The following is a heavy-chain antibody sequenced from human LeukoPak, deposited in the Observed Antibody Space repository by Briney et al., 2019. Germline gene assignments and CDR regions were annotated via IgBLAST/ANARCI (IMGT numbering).Heavy chain of an antibody. Sequence: GGSLRLSCAASGFTFSSYWMCWVRQAPGKGLEWVANIKQDGSEKYYVDSVKGRFTISRDNAKNSLYLQMNSLRAEDTAVYYCARDFTSSSGARGLDYWGQGTLVTVSS. D-gene: IGHD6-6*01. J-gene: IGHJ4*02. V-gene: IGHV3-7*01. CDR2: IKQDGSEK. CDR1: GFTFSSYW. CDR3: ARDFTSSSGARGLDY.